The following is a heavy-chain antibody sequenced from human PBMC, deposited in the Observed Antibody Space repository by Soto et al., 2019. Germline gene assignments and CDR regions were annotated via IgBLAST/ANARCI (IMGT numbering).Heavy chain of an antibody. V-gene: IGHV2-5*02. CDR2: IYWDDDK. CDR1: GFSLSTSGVG. J-gene: IGHJ4*02. D-gene: IGHD6-19*01. CDR3: APTGIAVGAFDY. Sequence: QITLKESGPTLVKPTQTLTLTCTFSGFSLSTSGVGVGWIRQPPGKALEWLALIYWDDDKRYSPSLKSRLTITKDTSKTQVVLTMTNMDPVATATYYCAPTGIAVGAFDYWGQGTLVTVSS.